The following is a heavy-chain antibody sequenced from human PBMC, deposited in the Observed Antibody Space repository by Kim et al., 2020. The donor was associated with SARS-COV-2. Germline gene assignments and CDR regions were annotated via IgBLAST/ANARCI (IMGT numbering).Heavy chain of an antibody. V-gene: IGHV3-48*03. J-gene: IGHJ3*02. CDR3: ARDGSSSWYRSAMSAFDI. CDR2: ISSSGSTI. D-gene: IGHD6-13*01. CDR1: GFTFSSYE. Sequence: GGSLRLSCAASGFTFSSYEMNWVRQAPGKGLEWVSYISSSGSTIYYADSVKGRFTISRDNAKNSLYLQMNSLRAEDTAVYYCARDGSSSWYRSAMSAFDIWGQGTMVTVSS.